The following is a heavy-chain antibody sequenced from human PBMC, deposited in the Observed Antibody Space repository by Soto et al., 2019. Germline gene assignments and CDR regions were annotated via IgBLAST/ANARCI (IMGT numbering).Heavy chain of an antibody. CDR2: ISYDGSNK. Sequence: PGGSLRLSCAASGFTFSTYGMYWVRQAPGKGLEWVAVISYDGSNKYYADSVKGRFTVSRDNSKNTLYLQMNSLRAEDTAVYYCAKDLGYYDSSGFYYGTEGCEYWGQGTPVTVSS. CDR3: AKDLGYYDSSGFYYGTEGCEY. J-gene: IGHJ4*02. D-gene: IGHD3-22*01. CDR1: GFTFSTYG. V-gene: IGHV3-30*18.